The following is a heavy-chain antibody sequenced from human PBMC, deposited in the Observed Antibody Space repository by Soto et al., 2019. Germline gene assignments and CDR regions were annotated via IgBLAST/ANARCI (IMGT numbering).Heavy chain of an antibody. CDR1: GGTLSSYA. J-gene: IGHJ4*02. CDR3: ARDHDCSGGSCYSF. V-gene: IGHV1-69*13. D-gene: IGHD2-15*01. CDR2: IIPIFGTA. Sequence: AASVKVSCKASGGTLSSYAISWVRQAPGQGLEWMGGIIPIFGTANYAQKFQGRVTITADESTSTAYMELSSLRSEDTAVYYCARDHDCSGGSCYSFWGQGTLVTVSS.